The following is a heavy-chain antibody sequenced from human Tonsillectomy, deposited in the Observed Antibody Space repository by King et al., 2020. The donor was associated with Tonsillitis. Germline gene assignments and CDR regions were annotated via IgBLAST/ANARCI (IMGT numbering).Heavy chain of an antibody. CDR3: ARRFRGRWYLGVYYYYGMDV. CDR1: GFTFSSYW. V-gene: IGHV3-7*03. Sequence: VQLVESGGGLVQPGGSLRLSCAASGFTFSSYWMSWVRQAPGKGLEWVANIKQDGSEKYYVDSVKGRFTISRDNAKNSLYLQMNSLRAEDTAVYYCARRFRGRWYLGVYYYYGMDVWGQGTTVTVSS. D-gene: IGHD6-13*01. CDR2: IKQDGSEK. J-gene: IGHJ6*02.